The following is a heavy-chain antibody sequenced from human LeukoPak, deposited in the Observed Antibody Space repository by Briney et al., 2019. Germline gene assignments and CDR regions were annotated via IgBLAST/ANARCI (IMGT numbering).Heavy chain of an antibody. CDR2: IYTSGST. CDR1: GYSISSGYY. Sequence: PSETLSLTCAVSGYSISSGYYWGWIRQPPGKGLEWIGRIYTSGSTNYNPSLKSRVTMSVDTSKNQFSLKLSSVTAADTAVYYCATDYGGNPSQAWGQGTLVTVSS. D-gene: IGHD4-23*01. CDR3: ATDYGGNPSQA. V-gene: IGHV4-38-2*01. J-gene: IGHJ4*02.